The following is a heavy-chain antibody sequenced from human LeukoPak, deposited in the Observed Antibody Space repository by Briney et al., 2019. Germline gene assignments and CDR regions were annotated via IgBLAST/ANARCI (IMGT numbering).Heavy chain of an antibody. J-gene: IGHJ3*02. V-gene: IGHV3-11*04. D-gene: IGHD2-15*01. CDR3: ARAHTYCSGGSCYSGPNAFDI. CDR2: ISSSGSTI. CDR1: GFTFSDYY. Sequence: KSGRALRLSCAASGFTFSDYYMSWIRQAPGKGLEWVSYISSSGSTIYYADSVKGRFTISRDNSKNTLYLQMNSLRAEDTAVYYCARAHTYCSGGSCYSGPNAFDIWGQGTMVTVSS.